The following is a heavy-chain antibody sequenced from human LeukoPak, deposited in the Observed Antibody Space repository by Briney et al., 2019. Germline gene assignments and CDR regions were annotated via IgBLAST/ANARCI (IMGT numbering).Heavy chain of an antibody. J-gene: IGHJ2*01. CDR3: ARESGIEVGGPTARRRGNWYFDL. CDR2: INPSGGST. Sequence: ASVTVSCKASGYTFTSYYMHWVRQAPGQGLEWMGIINPSGGSTSYAQKFQGRVTMTRDTSTSTVYMELSSLRSEDTAVYYCARESGIEVGGPTARRRGNWYFDLWGRGTLVTVSS. V-gene: IGHV1-46*01. CDR1: GYTFTSYY. D-gene: IGHD6-19*01.